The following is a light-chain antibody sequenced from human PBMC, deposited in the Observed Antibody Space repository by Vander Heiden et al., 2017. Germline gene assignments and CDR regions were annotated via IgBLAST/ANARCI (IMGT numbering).Light chain of an antibody. V-gene: IGLV1-40*01. J-gene: IGLJ2*01. CDR1: SSNIGAGYD. Sequence: QSVLTQPPSVSGAPRPRVTISCTGSSSNIGAGYDVPWYQQLPGTAPKLLIYGNSNRPSGVPDRFSGSKSGTSASLAITGLQAEDEADYYCQSYDSSLSGPVFGGGTKLTVL. CDR3: QSYDSSLSGPV. CDR2: GNS.